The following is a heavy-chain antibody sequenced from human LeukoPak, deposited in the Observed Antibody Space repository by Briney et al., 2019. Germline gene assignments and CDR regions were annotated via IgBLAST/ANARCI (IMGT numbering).Heavy chain of an antibody. D-gene: IGHD6-13*01. CDR3: ARESSSWYGVGVVPETIFGY. CDR2: IYYSGST. V-gene: IGHV4-59*01. CDR1: GGSISSYY. Sequence: SETLSLTCTVSGGSISSYYWSWIRQPPGKGLEWIGYIYYSGSTNYNPSLKSRVTISVDTSKNQFSLKLSSVTAADTAVYHCARESSSWYGVGVVPETIFGYWGQGILVTVSS. J-gene: IGHJ4*02.